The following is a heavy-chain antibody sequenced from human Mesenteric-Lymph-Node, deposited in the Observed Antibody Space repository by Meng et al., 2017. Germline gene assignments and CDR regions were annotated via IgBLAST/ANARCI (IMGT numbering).Heavy chain of an antibody. D-gene: IGHD2-8*01. CDR3: ATTNALTY. J-gene: IGHJ4*02. CDR2: SSSNGGST. Sequence: GGSLRLSCEASGFTFCSYAMHGVRQAPGKGLEYVSASSSNGGSTYYADSVKGRFTISRDNAKNSLYLQMKSLIAEDTAVYYCATTNALTYWGPGTLVTVSS. V-gene: IGHV3-64*02. CDR1: GFTFCSYA.